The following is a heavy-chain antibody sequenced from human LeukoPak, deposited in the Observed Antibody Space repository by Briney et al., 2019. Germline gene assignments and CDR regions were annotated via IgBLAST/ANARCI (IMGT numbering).Heavy chain of an antibody. D-gene: IGHD4-17*01. Sequence: SQTLCLTCTASGGSISSGSYYWSWIGQPAGKGLEWIGRIYTSGSTNYNPSLKSRVTISVDTSKNQFSLKLSSVTAADTAVYYCAREGYGDLLDYWGQGTLVTVSS. J-gene: IGHJ4*02. CDR3: AREGYGDLLDY. CDR1: GGSISSGSYY. V-gene: IGHV4-61*02. CDR2: IYTSGST.